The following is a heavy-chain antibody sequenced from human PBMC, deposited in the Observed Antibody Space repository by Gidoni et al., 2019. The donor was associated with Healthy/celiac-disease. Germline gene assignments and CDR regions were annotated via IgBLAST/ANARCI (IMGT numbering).Heavy chain of an antibody. D-gene: IGHD3-3*01. CDR1: GYSFTSYW. CDR3: ARNRKIGVVFQSGMDV. Sequence: EVQLVQSGAAVKTPGESLKISCTGSGYSFTSYWIGRVRQMPGKGLEWMGIIYPGDSDTRYSPSFQGQVTISADKSISTAYLQWSSLKASDTAMYYCARNRKIGVVFQSGMDVWGQGTTVTVSS. V-gene: IGHV5-51*01. J-gene: IGHJ6*02. CDR2: IYPGDSDT.